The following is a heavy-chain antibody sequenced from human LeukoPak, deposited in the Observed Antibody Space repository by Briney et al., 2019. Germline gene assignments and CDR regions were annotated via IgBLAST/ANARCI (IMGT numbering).Heavy chain of an antibody. CDR3: AKDLETKYCIDY. J-gene: IGHJ4*02. CDR1: GFTFRSSA. V-gene: IGHV3-30*18. D-gene: IGHD2-8*02. CDR2: ISWDAAVI. Sequence: GGSLRLSCVTSGFTFRSSAMHWVRQAPGRGLEWIAFISWDAAVIYYADSVKGRFTISRDTSKRTVSLQVDSLRAEDTAVYYCAKDLETKYCIDYWGQGALVTVSS.